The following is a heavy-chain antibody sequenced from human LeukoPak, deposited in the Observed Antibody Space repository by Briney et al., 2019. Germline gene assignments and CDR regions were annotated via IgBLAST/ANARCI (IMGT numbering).Heavy chain of an antibody. D-gene: IGHD1-14*01. CDR2: ISNNGDST. V-gene: IGHV3-64D*06. CDR3: VKYNSGLYDF. J-gene: IGHJ4*02. Sequence: GGSLRLSCSASGLTFSNYAFHWVRQAPGKGLECASAISNNGDSTYYADSAKGRFTISRDNSNKTLYLQMSSLRAEGTAVYYCVKYNSGLYDFWGQGILVTVSS. CDR1: GLTFSNYA.